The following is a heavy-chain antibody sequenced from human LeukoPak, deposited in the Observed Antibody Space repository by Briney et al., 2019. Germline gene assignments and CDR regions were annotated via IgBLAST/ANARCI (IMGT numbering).Heavy chain of an antibody. Sequence: ASVKVSCKASGYTFTSYDINWVRQATGQGLEWMGWMNPNSGNTGYAQKFQGRVTMTRNTSISTAYMELSSLRSEDTAVYYCARGSKYFDWLLYRYYYYYYGMDVWGQGTTVTVSS. D-gene: IGHD3-9*01. CDR2: MNPNSGNT. CDR1: GYTFTSYD. V-gene: IGHV1-8*01. CDR3: ARGSKYFDWLLYRYYYYYYGMDV. J-gene: IGHJ6*02.